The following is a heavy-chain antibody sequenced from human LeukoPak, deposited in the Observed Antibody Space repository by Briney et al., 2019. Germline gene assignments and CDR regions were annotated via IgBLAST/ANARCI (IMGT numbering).Heavy chain of an antibody. V-gene: IGHV3-73*01. J-gene: IGHJ4*02. Sequence: GGSLRLXCAASGFTFSGSTMHWVRQASGKGLEWVGRIRNKANSYATAYAESVKGRFTISRDDSKNTAYLQMNSLKTEDTAVYYCTGQPNYGDYPNWGQGTLVTVSS. CDR2: IRNKANSYAT. CDR1: GFTFSGST. CDR3: TGQPNYGDYPN. D-gene: IGHD4-17*01.